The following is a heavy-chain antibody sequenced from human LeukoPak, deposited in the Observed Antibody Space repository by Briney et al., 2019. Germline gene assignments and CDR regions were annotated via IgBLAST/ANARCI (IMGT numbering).Heavy chain of an antibody. CDR1: GFTFSSYS. J-gene: IGHJ4*02. CDR2: ISSSSSHI. CDR3: ARGPKTLYYDFWSGYYATPFDY. D-gene: IGHD3-3*01. Sequence: GGSLRLSCAASGFTFSSYSMNWVRQAPGKGLEWVSSISSSSSHIYYADSVKGRFTISRDNAKNSLYLQMNSLRAEDTAVYYCARGPKTLYYDFWSGYYATPFDYWGQGTLVTVSS. V-gene: IGHV3-21*01.